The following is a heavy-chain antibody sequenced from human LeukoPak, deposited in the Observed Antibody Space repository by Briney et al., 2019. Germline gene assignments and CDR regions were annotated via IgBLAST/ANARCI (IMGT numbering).Heavy chain of an antibody. V-gene: IGHV3-7*01. D-gene: IGHD1-1*01. CDR3: ARDDYWNDGVSAFDI. CDR2: INQDGRET. CDR1: GLSVTNYW. Sequence: PGGSLRLTCAASGLSVTNYWMTWVRQPPGKGLEWVANINQDGRETYYVDSVKGLFTISRDNAKASLFLQMNSLRVEDTAVYYCARDDYWNDGVSAFDIWGQGTIVTVSS. J-gene: IGHJ3*02.